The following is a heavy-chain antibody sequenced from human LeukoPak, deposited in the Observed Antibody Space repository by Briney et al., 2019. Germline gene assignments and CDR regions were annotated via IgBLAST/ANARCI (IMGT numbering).Heavy chain of an antibody. CDR2: INAGNGNT. CDR1: GYTFTSYA. CDR3: ARGPYYYDSSGYYPGGNWFDP. V-gene: IGHV1-3*01. D-gene: IGHD3-22*01. Sequence: ASVKVSCKASGYTFTSYAMHWVRQAPGQRLEWMGWINAGNGNTKYSQKFQGRVTITRNTSISTAYMELSSLRSEDTAVYYCARGPYYYDSSGYYPGGNWFDPWGQGTLVTVSS. J-gene: IGHJ5*02.